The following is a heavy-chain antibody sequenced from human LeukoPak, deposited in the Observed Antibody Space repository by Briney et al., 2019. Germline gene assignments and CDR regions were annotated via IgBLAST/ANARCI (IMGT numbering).Heavy chain of an antibody. CDR1: GFTFSSYW. CDR2: IKQDGSEK. J-gene: IGHJ6*04. Sequence: PGGSLRLSCAASGFTFSSYWMSWVRQAPGKGLEWVANIKQDGSEKYYVDSVKGRFTISRDNAKNSLYLQMNSLRAEDTAVYYCARDRPYYYYYTVWTSGAKGPRSPSPQ. CDR3: ARDRPYYYYYTVWTS. V-gene: IGHV3-7*03.